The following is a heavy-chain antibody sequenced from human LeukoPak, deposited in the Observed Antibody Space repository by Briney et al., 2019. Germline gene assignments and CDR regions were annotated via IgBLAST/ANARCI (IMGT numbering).Heavy chain of an antibody. D-gene: IGHD3-10*02. CDR3: AELGITMIGGV. V-gene: IGHV3-48*03. CDR1: GFTFSSYE. Sequence: GGSLRLSCAASGFTFSSYEMNWARQAPGKGLEWVSYISSSGSTIYYADSVKGRFTISRDNAKNSLYLQMNSLSAEDTAVYYCAELGITMIGGVWGKGTTVTISS. CDR2: ISSSGSTI. J-gene: IGHJ6*04.